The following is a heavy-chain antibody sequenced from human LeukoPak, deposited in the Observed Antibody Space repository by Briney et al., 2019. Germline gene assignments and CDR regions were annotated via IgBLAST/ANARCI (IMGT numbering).Heavy chain of an antibody. J-gene: IGHJ4*02. CDR2: MKGSEE. Sequence: GGSLRLSCATSGFTFSSYWMSWVRQAPGKGLEWVAKMKGSEEYYVDSVRGRFTISRDNAKNSLYLQMNSLRVEDMAVYYCARDAGNSGYDLFDYWGQGTLVTVSS. CDR1: GFTFSSYW. CDR3: ARDAGNSGYDLFDY. D-gene: IGHD5-12*01. V-gene: IGHV3-7*01.